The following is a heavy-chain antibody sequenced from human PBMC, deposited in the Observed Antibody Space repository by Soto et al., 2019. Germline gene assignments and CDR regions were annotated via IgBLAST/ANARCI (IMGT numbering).Heavy chain of an antibody. CDR3: ARAPPGRWLHPNSFDY. J-gene: IGHJ4*02. V-gene: IGHV4-59*01. D-gene: IGHD3-10*01. Sequence: QVQLQESGPGLVKPSETLSLTCTVSGGSISSYYWSWIRQPPGKGLEWIGYIYYSGSTNYNPSLTRPVTIAVDPSKTHFALTLSSVTAADTAVYYCARAPPGRWLHPNSFDYWGQGTLVTVSS. CDR1: GGSISSYY. CDR2: IYYSGST.